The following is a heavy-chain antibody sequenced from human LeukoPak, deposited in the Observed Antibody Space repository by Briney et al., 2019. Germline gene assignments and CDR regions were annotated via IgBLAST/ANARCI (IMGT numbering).Heavy chain of an antibody. CDR1: GFTFSSYW. D-gene: IGHD3-22*01. Sequence: PGGSLRLSCAASGFTFSSYWMSWVRQAPGKGLEWVANIKQDGSEKYYVDSVKGRFTISRDNAKNSLYLQMNSLRAEDTAVYYYARDNYYDSSGYLDYWGQGTLVTISS. CDR3: ARDNYYDSSGYLDY. CDR2: IKQDGSEK. J-gene: IGHJ4*02. V-gene: IGHV3-7*01.